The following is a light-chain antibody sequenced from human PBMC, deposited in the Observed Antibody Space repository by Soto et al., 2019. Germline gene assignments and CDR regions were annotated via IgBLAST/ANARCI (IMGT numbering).Light chain of an antibody. Sequence: DIQMTQSPSTLSASAGDTVTITCRASQSISTFLAWYQQKPGKAPKLLIYDASNLEAGVPSRFRGSGSGTDFTFTISRLQPEDIATYYCQQYENLPTFGQGTRLEIK. J-gene: IGKJ5*01. CDR3: QQYENLPT. V-gene: IGKV1-33*01. CDR2: DAS. CDR1: QSISTF.